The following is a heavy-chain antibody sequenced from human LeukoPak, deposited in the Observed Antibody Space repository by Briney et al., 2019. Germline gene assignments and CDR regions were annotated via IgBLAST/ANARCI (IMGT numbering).Heavy chain of an antibody. CDR2: IYYSGST. D-gene: IGHD1-26*01. Sequence: SETLSLTCTVSGGSISSSTYYWGWIRQPPGKGLEWIGSIYYSGSTYYNPSLKRRVTMSVDRSRNQFSLKLASVTSADTAVYYCAREHLGATAFWGRGIQVTVSS. J-gene: IGHJ4*02. V-gene: IGHV4-39*07. CDR3: AREHLGATAF. CDR1: GGSISSSTYY.